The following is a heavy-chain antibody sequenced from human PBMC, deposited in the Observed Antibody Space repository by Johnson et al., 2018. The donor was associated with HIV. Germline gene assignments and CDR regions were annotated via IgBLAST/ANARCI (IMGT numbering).Heavy chain of an antibody. Sequence: VQLVESGGGVVQPGRSLRLSCAASGFTFSSYPMHWVRQAPGKGLEWVSGINWNGGSTGYADSVKGRFTISRDNAKNSLYLQMNSLRAEDTALYYCARDVRDYYDSSGYPYLDAFDIWGQGTMVTVSS. J-gene: IGHJ3*02. D-gene: IGHD3-22*01. CDR1: GFTFSSYP. V-gene: IGHV3-20*04. CDR2: INWNGGST. CDR3: ARDVRDYYDSSGYPYLDAFDI.